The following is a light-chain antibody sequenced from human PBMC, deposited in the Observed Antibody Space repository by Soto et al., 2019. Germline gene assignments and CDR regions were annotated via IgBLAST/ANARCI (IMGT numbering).Light chain of an antibody. Sequence: DIQMTQSPSSLSASVGDRVTITCRASQSISTYLNWYQQKPGKAPEVLICAASHLEGGVPSRFGGSGSGTDFTLTINSLQPGDFATYYCQQSYKTPYTFGQGTKLGIK. CDR3: QQSYKTPYT. CDR1: QSISTY. J-gene: IGKJ2*01. CDR2: AAS. V-gene: IGKV1-39*01.